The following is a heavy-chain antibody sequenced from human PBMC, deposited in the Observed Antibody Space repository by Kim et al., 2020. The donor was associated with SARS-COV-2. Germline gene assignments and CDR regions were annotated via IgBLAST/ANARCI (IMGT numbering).Heavy chain of an antibody. Sequence: SVKVSCKASGFTFTSSAVQWVRQARGQRLEWIGWIVVGSGNTNYAQKFQERVTITRDMSTSTAYMELSSLRSEDTAVYYCAAWKTVRGLYYYGMDVWGQGTTVTVSS. V-gene: IGHV1-58*01. D-gene: IGHD3-10*01. CDR1: GFTFTSSA. J-gene: IGHJ6*02. CDR3: AAWKTVRGLYYYGMDV. CDR2: IVVGSGNT.